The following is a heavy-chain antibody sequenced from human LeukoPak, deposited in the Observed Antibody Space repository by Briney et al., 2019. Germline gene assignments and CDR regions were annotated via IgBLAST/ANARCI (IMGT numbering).Heavy chain of an antibody. V-gene: IGHV3-30*02. D-gene: IGHD6-6*01. CDR2: IRYDGSNK. CDR3: AKKEYSSSPSDY. J-gene: IGHJ4*02. CDR1: GFTFSSYG. Sequence: PGGSLGLSCAASGFTFSSYGMHWVRQAPGKGLEWVAFIRYDGSNKYHADSVKGRFTISRDNSKNTLYLQMNSLRAEDTAVYYCAKKEYSSSPSDYWGQGTLVTVSS.